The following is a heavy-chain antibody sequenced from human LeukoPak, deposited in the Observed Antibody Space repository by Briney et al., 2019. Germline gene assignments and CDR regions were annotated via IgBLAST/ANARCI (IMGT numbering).Heavy chain of an antibody. CDR3: ARDWNDSSGTV. CDR1: GFTFSGYG. V-gene: IGHV3-33*01. CDR2: IWYDGSNK. D-gene: IGHD3-22*01. J-gene: IGHJ4*02. Sequence: GGSLRLSCAASGFTFSGYGMHWVRQAPGKGLEWVAVIWYDGSNKYYADSVKGRFTISRDNSKNTLYLQMNSLRAEDTAVYYCARDWNDSSGTVWGQGTLATVSS.